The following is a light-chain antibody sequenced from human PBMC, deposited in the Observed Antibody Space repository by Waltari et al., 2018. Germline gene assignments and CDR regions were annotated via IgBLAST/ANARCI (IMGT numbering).Light chain of an antibody. CDR2: RAS. CDR3: QQHGTLPAT. J-gene: IGKJ1*01. CDR1: QTVGSSS. V-gene: IGKV3-20*01. Sequence: EIVLTQSPGTASLSPGERVTLSCRASQTVGSSSLAWYQQKPGQAPRLVIYRASRRATGIPDRFSCSGSGTEFSLTISRLEPEDFAVYYCQQHGTLPATFGQGTKVEIK.